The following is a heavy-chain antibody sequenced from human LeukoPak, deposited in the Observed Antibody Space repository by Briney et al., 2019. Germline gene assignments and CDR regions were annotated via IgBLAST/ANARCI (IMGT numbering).Heavy chain of an antibody. J-gene: IGHJ6*02. CDR3: ARGTGCTGGSCSYYGMDV. Sequence: GASVKVSCKVSGYTLTELSMHWVRQAPGKGLEWMGGFDPEDGETIYAQKFQGRVTMTEDTSTATAYMELNSLRSDDTAVYYCARGTGCTGGSCSYYGMDVWGQGTTVTVSS. CDR2: FDPEDGET. D-gene: IGHD2-15*01. V-gene: IGHV1-24*01. CDR1: GYTLTELS.